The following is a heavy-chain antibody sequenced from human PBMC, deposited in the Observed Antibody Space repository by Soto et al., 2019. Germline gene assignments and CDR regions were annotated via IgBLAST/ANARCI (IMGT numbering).Heavy chain of an antibody. Sequence: QVQLVQSGAEVKKPGSSVKVSCKASGGTFSSYAISWVRQAPGQGLEWMGGIIPIFGTANYAQKFQGRVTITADESTSTAYMELSSLRSEDTAVYYCAREDYGGNYAPLWYYGMDVWGQGTTVTVSS. CDR1: GGTFSSYA. J-gene: IGHJ6*02. CDR3: AREDYGGNYAPLWYYGMDV. CDR2: IIPIFGTA. V-gene: IGHV1-69*12. D-gene: IGHD4-17*01.